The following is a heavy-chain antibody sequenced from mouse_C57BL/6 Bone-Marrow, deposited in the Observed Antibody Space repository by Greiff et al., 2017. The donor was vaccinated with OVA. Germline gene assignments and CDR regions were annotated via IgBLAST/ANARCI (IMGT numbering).Heavy chain of an antibody. CDR1: GFTFSDYG. Sequence: DVKLVESGGGLVQPGGSLKLSCAASGFTFSDYGMAWVRQAPRKGPEWVAFISNLAYSIYYADTVTGRFTISRENAKNTLYLEMSSLRSEDTAMYYCARHGGYGNWFAYWGQGTLVTVSA. D-gene: IGHD2-1*01. CDR3: ARHGGYGNWFAY. J-gene: IGHJ3*01. CDR2: ISNLAYSI. V-gene: IGHV5-15*01.